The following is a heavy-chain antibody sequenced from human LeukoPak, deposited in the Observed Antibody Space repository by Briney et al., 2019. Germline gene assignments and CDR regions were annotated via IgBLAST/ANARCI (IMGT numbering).Heavy chain of an antibody. J-gene: IGHJ3*02. D-gene: IGHD3-10*01. CDR2: IYHSGST. CDR1: GGSISSSNW. V-gene: IGHV4-4*02. Sequence: SGTLSLTCAVSGGSISSSNWWSWVRQPPGKGLEWIGEIYHSGSTNYNPSLKSQVTISVDKSKNQFSLKLSSVTAANTAVYYCARVAYYYGSGPPDAFDIWGQGTMVTVSS. CDR3: ARVAYYYGSGPPDAFDI.